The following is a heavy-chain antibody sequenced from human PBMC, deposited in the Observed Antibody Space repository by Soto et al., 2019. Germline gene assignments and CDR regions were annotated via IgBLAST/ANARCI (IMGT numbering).Heavy chain of an antibody. CDR1: GLNFTNHP. J-gene: IGHJ4*02. CDR3: GVQYDY. Sequence: VGSLRLSCEASGLNFTNHPMIWVRQGPGKGLEWVAAISGRTGDTAYADSVRGRFTLSRDSSTYTMFLQMNSLRAEDTAVYYCGVQYDYWGQGTLVTVSS. V-gene: IGHV3-23*01. CDR2: ISGRTGDT.